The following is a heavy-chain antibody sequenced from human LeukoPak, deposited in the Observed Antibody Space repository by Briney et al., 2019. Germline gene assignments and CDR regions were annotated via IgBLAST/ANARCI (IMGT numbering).Heavy chain of an antibody. J-gene: IGHJ4*02. CDR1: GFTFSSYW. Sequence: GGALRLSCAASGFTFSSYWMSWVRQAPGKGLEWVANIKQDGSEKYYVDSVKGRFTISRDNAKNSLYLQMNSLRAEDTAVYFCTRVHSSSWAFDYWGQGTLVTVSS. CDR3: TRVHSSSWAFDY. CDR2: IKQDGSEK. D-gene: IGHD6-13*01. V-gene: IGHV3-7*01.